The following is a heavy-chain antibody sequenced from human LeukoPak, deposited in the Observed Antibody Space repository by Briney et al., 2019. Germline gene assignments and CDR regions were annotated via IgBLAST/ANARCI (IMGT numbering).Heavy chain of an antibody. CDR3: AKGRSYSSPDHFDY. V-gene: IGHV3-30*18. Sequence: GGSLRLSCAASGFTFSSYGMHWVRQAPGKGLEWVAVISYDGSNTYYADSVRGRFTISRGNSKKTLYLQMNSLRVEDTAVYYCAKGRSYSSPDHFDYWGQGTLVTVSS. CDR2: ISYDGSNT. CDR1: GFTFSSYG. J-gene: IGHJ4*02. D-gene: IGHD6-13*01.